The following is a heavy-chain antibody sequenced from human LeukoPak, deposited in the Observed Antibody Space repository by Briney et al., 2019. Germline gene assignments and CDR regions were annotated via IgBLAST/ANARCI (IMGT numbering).Heavy chain of an antibody. Sequence: SETLSLTCTVSGGSISSYYWSWVRQPAGKGLEWVGRVYTSGSTNYNPSLKRRVTISVHTSKNQFSLKLSSVTAADTAVYYCARDPFNWNYFDYWGQGTLVTVSS. D-gene: IGHD1-20*01. CDR2: VYTSGST. J-gene: IGHJ4*02. V-gene: IGHV4-4*07. CDR3: ARDPFNWNYFDY. CDR1: GGSISSYY.